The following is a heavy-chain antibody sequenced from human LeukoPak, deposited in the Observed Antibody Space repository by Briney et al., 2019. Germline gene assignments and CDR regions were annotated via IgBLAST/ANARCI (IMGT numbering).Heavy chain of an antibody. J-gene: IGHJ5*02. Sequence: SQTLSLTCTVSGGSISSGSDYWSWIRQPAGKGLEWIGDIYYKGSTNYNPSLSRRVIMSVDMSKKQCSLRLSSVTAADTAVYSCARIAPLIPPTANYFAPWGQGLLVPVSS. CDR3: ARIAPLIPPTANYFAP. CDR1: GGSISSGSDY. V-gene: IGHV4-61*09. D-gene: IGHD5-18*01. CDR2: IYYKGST.